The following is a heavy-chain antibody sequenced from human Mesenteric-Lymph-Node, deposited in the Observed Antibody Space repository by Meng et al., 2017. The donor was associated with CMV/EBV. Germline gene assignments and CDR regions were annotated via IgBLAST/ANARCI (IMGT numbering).Heavy chain of an antibody. CDR2: IPYDGVSK. J-gene: IGHJ4*02. Sequence: GGSLRLSCSASGSTFDTYGIHWVRQAPGKGLEWVAFIPYDGVSKYYADSVKGRFSISRDNSKNTLYLQMNSLRAEDTAVYYCARSDTAMVKPFDYWGQGTLVTVSS. D-gene: IGHD5-18*01. CDR3: ARSDTAMVKPFDY. CDR1: GSTFDTYG. V-gene: IGHV3-30*02.